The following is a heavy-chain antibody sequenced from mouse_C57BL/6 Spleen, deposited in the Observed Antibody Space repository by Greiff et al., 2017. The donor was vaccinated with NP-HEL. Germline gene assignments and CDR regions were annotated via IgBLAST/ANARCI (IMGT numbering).Heavy chain of an antibody. Sequence: QVQLQQSGPELVKPGASVKISCKASGYSFTSYYIHWVKQRPGQGLAWIGWIYPGSGNTKYNEKFKGKATLTADTSSSTAYMQLSSLTSEDSAVYYCARYTTVPMDYWGQGTSVTVSS. V-gene: IGHV1-66*01. CDR2: IYPGSGNT. J-gene: IGHJ4*01. CDR1: GYSFTSYY. D-gene: IGHD1-1*01. CDR3: ARYTTVPMDY.